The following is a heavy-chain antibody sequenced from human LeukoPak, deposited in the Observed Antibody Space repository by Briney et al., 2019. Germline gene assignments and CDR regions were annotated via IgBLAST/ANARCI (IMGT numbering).Heavy chain of an antibody. Sequence: SETLSLTCAVYGGSFSGYYWSWIRQPPGKGLEWIGYIYYSGSTNYNPSLKSRVTISVDTSKNQFSLKLSSVTAADTAVYYCAREAYCGGDCYPGFDYWGQGTLVTVSS. CDR2: IYYSGST. D-gene: IGHD2-21*02. CDR3: AREAYCGGDCYPGFDY. J-gene: IGHJ4*02. CDR1: GGSFSGYY. V-gene: IGHV4-59*01.